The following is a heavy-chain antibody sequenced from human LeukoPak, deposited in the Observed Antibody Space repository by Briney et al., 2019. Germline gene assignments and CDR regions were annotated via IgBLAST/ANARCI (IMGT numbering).Heavy chain of an antibody. CDR2: ISAYNGNT. Sequence: KVSCKASGYTFTRFGISWVRQAPGQGLEWMGWISAYNGNTNYAQKLQGRVTMTTDTSTSTAYMELRSLRSDDTAVYYCARDLIEDYGGNSDFDYWGQGTLVTVSS. CDR1: GYTFTRFG. V-gene: IGHV1-18*01. D-gene: IGHD4-23*01. CDR3: ARDLIEDYGGNSDFDY. J-gene: IGHJ4*02.